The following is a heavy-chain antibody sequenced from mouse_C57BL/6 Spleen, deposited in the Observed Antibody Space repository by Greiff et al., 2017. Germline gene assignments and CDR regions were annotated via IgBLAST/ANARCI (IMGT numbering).Heavy chain of an antibody. Sequence: QVHVKQSGPGLVQPSQSLSITCTVSGFSLTSYGVHWVRQSPGKGLEWLGVIWSGGSTDYNAAFISRLSIIKDNSKSQVFFKMNSLQADDTAIYYCATYSDYAMDYWGQGTSVTVSS. V-gene: IGHV2-2*01. CDR1: GFSLTSYG. J-gene: IGHJ4*01. CDR3: ATYSDYAMDY. D-gene: IGHD1-1*01. CDR2: IWSGGST.